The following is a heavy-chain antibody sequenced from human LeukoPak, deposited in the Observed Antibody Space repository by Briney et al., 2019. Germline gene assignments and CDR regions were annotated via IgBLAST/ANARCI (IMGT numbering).Heavy chain of an antibody. V-gene: IGHV4-39*01. CDR2: IYYSGST. CDR1: GGSISSSSYY. J-gene: IGHJ5*02. Sequence: TETLSLTCTVSGGSISSSSYYWGWIRQPPGKGLEWIGSIYYSGSTYYNPSLKSRVTISVDTSKNQFSLKLSSVTAADTAVYYCARHIVVVVAATWVWFDPWGQGTLVTVSS. D-gene: IGHD2-15*01. CDR3: ARHIVVVVAATWVWFDP.